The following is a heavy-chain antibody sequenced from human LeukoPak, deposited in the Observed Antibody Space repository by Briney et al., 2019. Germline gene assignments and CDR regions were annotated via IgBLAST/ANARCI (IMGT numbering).Heavy chain of an antibody. CDR2: INPSGGGT. D-gene: IGHD1-7*01. J-gene: IGHJ3*02. Sequence: ASVKVSCKASGYTFTSYCMHWVRQAPGQGLEWMGIINPSGGGTSYAQKFQGRVSMTWATSTTTVYMELSSLRSEDAAVYYCARGDWNYGAFDIWGQGTMVTVSS. V-gene: IGHV1-46*01. CDR1: GYTFTSYC. CDR3: ARGDWNYGAFDI.